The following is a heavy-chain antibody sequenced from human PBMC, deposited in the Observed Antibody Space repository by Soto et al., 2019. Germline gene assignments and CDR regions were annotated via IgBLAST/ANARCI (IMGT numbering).Heavy chain of an antibody. CDR2: IAYDGNEK. CDR3: AKDVGDYVPYYNGMDV. Sequence: QVQLVESGGGVVQPGTSLRLSCAASGFTFRTHAMHWVRQAPGKGLEWMAVIAYDGNEKFYADSVKGRFTISRDNSKNALYLQINTLRTEDTALYYCAKDVGDYVPYYNGMDVWGQGTTVTVSS. D-gene: IGHD4-17*01. V-gene: IGHV3-30*18. CDR1: GFTFRTHA. J-gene: IGHJ6*02.